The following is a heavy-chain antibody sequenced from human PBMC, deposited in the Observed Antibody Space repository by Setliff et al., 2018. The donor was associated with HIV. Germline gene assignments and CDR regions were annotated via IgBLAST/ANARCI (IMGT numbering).Heavy chain of an antibody. CDR2: INHTGGT. J-gene: IGHJ5*02. V-gene: IGHV4-34*01. D-gene: IGHD3-10*01. Sequence: PSETLSLTCGVYGGSLSGYYWSWIRQPPGKGLEWIGEINHTGGTNYHPSLKSRVTISVDTSKNQFSLKLSSVTAADTAVYYCARERSALLWKNWFDPWGQGTLVTVSS. CDR1: GGSLSGYY. CDR3: ARERSALLWKNWFDP.